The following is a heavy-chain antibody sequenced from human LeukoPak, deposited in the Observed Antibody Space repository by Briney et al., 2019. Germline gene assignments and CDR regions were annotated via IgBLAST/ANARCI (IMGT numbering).Heavy chain of an antibody. CDR2: ISAYNGNT. CDR3: ARIKSMVRGVTWNWFDP. J-gene: IGHJ5*02. V-gene: IGHV1-18*01. D-gene: IGHD3-10*01. Sequence: ASVKVSCKASGYTFTSYSISWVRQAPGQGLEWMGWISAYNGNTNYAQKLQGRVTMTTDTSTSTAYMELRSLRSDDTAVYYCARIKSMVRGVTWNWFDPWGQGTLVTVSS. CDR1: GYTFTSYS.